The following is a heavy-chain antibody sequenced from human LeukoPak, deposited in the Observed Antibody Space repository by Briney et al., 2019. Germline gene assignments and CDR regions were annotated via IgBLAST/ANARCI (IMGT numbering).Heavy chain of an antibody. D-gene: IGHD1-1*01. CDR1: GGSISSSSYY. J-gene: IGHJ3*02. Sequence: SETLSLTCTVSGGSISSSSYYWGWIRQPPGKGLEWIGSIYYSGSTYYNPSLKSRVTISVDTTKNQFSLKLSSVTAADTAVYYCASPYNWNDAAFDIWGQGTMVTVSS. CDR2: IYYSGST. V-gene: IGHV4-39*07. CDR3: ASPYNWNDAAFDI.